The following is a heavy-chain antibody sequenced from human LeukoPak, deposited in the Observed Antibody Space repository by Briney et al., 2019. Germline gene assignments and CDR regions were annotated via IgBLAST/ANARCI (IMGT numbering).Heavy chain of an antibody. Sequence: ASVKVSCKASGYTFTSYYMHWVRQAPGQGLEWMGIINPSGGSTSYAQKFQGRVTMTRDTSTSTVYMELSSLRSEDTAVYYCARQGSSGRYYYYYYLDVWGKGTTVTISS. CDR1: GYTFTSYY. D-gene: IGHD6-19*01. CDR2: INPSGGST. CDR3: ARQGSSGRYYYYYYLDV. V-gene: IGHV1-46*01. J-gene: IGHJ6*03.